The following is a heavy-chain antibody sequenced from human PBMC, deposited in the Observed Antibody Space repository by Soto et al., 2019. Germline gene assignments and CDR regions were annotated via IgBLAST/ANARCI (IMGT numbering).Heavy chain of an antibody. Sequence: GGSLRLSCAASGFTFSSYGMHWVRQAPGKGLEWVAVISYDGSNKYYADSVKGRFTISRDNSKNTLYLQMNSLRAEDTAVYYCAKDDNVVVPAAIFLPTGPFDPWGQGTLVTVSS. D-gene: IGHD2-2*01. V-gene: IGHV3-30*18. CDR3: AKDDNVVVPAAIFLPTGPFDP. J-gene: IGHJ5*02. CDR2: ISYDGSNK. CDR1: GFTFSSYG.